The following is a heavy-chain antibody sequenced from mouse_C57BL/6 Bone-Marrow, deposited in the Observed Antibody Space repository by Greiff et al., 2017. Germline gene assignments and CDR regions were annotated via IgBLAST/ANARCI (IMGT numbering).Heavy chain of an antibody. J-gene: IGHJ1*03. Sequence: EVLLVESVGDLVKPGGSLKLSCAASGFTFSSSGMSWVRQTPDKRLEWVATISSGGSYTYYPHSVQGRFTISRDNAKNTLYLQMSSLKSEDTAMYYCARRRYFDVWGTGTTVTVTS. CDR1: GFTFSSSG. CDR2: ISSGGSYT. V-gene: IGHV5-6*01. CDR3: ARRRYFDV.